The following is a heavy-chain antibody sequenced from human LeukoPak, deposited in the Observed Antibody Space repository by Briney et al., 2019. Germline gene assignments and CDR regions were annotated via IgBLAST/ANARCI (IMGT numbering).Heavy chain of an antibody. Sequence: GASVKVSCKASRGTFSSYGISWVRQAPGQGLEWMGGIIPIFGTANYAQKFQGRVTITADESTTTAYMQLSRLRSDDTAVYYCARGGDFWSGYSAGYYYYMDVWGKGTTVTVSS. V-gene: IGHV1-69*01. J-gene: IGHJ6*03. CDR1: RGTFSSYG. D-gene: IGHD3-3*01. CDR2: IIPIFGTA. CDR3: ARGGDFWSGYSAGYYYYMDV.